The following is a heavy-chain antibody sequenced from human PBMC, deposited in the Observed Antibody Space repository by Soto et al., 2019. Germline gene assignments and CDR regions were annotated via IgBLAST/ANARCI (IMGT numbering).Heavy chain of an antibody. CDR2: IIPIFGTA. CDR3: QLGIAAAGRFGY. Sequence: QVQLVQSGAEVKKPGSSVKVSCKASGGTFSSYAISWVRQAPGQGLEWMGGIIPIFGTANYAEKFRGRVTITGDESTRSAYRELSSLRSEDTAVYYCQLGIAAAGRFGYWGQGTLVTVSS. J-gene: IGHJ4*02. CDR1: GGTFSSYA. V-gene: IGHV1-69*01. D-gene: IGHD6-13*01.